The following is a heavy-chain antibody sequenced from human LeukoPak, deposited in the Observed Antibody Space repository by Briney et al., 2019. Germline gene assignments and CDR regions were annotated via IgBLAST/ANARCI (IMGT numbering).Heavy chain of an antibody. CDR2: IIPIFGTA. V-gene: IGHV1-69*01. CDR3: ARGGPYEYVWGSYRPFDY. Sequence: SVKVSCKASGGTFSSYAISWVRQAPGQGLEWMGGIIPIFGTANYAQKFQGRVTITADESTSTAYMELSRLRSDDTAVFYCARGGPYEYVWGSYRPFDYWGQGTLVTVSS. CDR1: GGTFSSYA. J-gene: IGHJ4*02. D-gene: IGHD3-16*02.